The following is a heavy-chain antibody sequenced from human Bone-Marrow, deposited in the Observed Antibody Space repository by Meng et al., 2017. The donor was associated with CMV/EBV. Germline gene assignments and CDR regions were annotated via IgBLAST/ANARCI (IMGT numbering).Heavy chain of an antibody. V-gene: IGHV1-2*02. CDR2: INPNSGGT. J-gene: IGHJ6*02. Sequence: ASVKVSCKASGYTFTGYYMHWARQAPGQGLEWMGWINPNSGGTNYAQKFQGRVTMTRDTSISTAYMELSRLRSDDTAVYYCARVIVATLGYYYGMDVWGQGTTATVPS. CDR3: ARVIVATLGYYYGMDV. D-gene: IGHD5-12*01. CDR1: GYTFTGYY.